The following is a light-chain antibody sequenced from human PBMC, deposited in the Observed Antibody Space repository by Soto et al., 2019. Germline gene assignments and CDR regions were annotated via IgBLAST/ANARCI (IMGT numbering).Light chain of an antibody. CDR2: DTS. CDR1: QSVSSY. CDR3: QQRSNWPWT. V-gene: IGKV3-11*01. J-gene: IGKJ4*01. Sequence: EIALTQSPATLSLSPGERATLSCRASQSVSSYLAWNQQKPGQAPRLLIYDTSNRATGIPARFSGSGSGTDFTLTISSLEPEDFAVYYCQQRSNWPWTFGGGTKVEIK.